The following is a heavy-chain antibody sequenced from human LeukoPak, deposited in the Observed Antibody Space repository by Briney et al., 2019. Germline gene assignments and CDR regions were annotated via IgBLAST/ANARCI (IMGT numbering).Heavy chain of an antibody. V-gene: IGHV1-18*01. CDR2: ISAYNGNT. CDR3: ARTDYGDYVYGAFDI. J-gene: IGHJ3*02. Sequence: ASVKVSCKASGYTFTSYGISWVRQAPGQGLEWMGWISAYNGNTNYAQKLQGRVTMTTDTSTSTAYMELRSLRSDDTAVYYCARTDYGDYVYGAFDIWGQGTMVTVSS. CDR1: GYTFTSYG. D-gene: IGHD4-17*01.